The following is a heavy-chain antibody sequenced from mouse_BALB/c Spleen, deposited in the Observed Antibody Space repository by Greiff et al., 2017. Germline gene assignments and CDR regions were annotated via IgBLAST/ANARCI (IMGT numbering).Heavy chain of an antibody. V-gene: IGHV7-3*02. CDR3: ARDNAYYEYDGTWFAY. J-gene: IGHJ3*01. CDR2: IRNKANGYTT. D-gene: IGHD2-4*01. Sequence: DVMLVESGGGLVQPGGSLRLSCAPSGFTFTDYYMSWVRQPPGKALEWLGFIRNKANGYTTEYSASVKGRFTISRDNSQSILYLQMNTLRAEDSATYYSARDNAYYEYDGTWFAYWGQGTLVTVSA. CDR1: GFTFTDYY.